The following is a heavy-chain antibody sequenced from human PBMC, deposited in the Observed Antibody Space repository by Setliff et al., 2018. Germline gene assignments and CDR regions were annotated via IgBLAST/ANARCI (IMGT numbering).Heavy chain of an antibody. D-gene: IGHD1-1*01. J-gene: IGHJ4*02. V-gene: IGHV1-69-2*01. Sequence: GASVKVSCKASGYIFSDFYMHWVRQVPGEGLEALGRIDPRDDFTVYAERFKDRLTITADTSTDTSYMEMSSLRFEDTAVYYCAIDYGPTGTPYHWGQGTPVTVSS. CDR1: GYIFSDFY. CDR2: IDPRDDFT. CDR3: AIDYGPTGTPYH.